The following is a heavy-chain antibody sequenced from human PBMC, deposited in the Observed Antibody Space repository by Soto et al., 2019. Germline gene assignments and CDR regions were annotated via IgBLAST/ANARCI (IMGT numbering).Heavy chain of an antibody. CDR1: GDSVSSNSAA. Sequence: PSQTLSRTYAISGDSVSSNSAAWNWIRQSPSRGLEWLGRTYYRSKWYNDYAVSVKSRITINPDTSKNQFSLQLNSVTPEDTAVYYCARGPIAVAGDNWFDPWGQGTLVTVSS. CDR3: ARGPIAVAGDNWFDP. V-gene: IGHV6-1*01. CDR2: TYYRSKWYN. D-gene: IGHD6-19*01. J-gene: IGHJ5*02.